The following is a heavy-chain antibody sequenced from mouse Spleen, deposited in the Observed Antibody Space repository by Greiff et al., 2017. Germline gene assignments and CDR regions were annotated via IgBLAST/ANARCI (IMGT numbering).Heavy chain of an antibody. J-gene: IGHJ4*01. CDR2: IYPRSGNT. CDR1: GYTFTSYG. Sequence: VQLQESGAELARPGASVKLSCKASGYTFTSYGISWVKQRTGQGLEWIGEIYPRSGNTYYNEKFKGKATLTADKSSSTAYMELRSLTSEDSAVYFCARAYDGYAMDYWGQGTSVTVSS. V-gene: IGHV1-81*01. CDR3: ARAYDGYAMDY. D-gene: IGHD2-12*01.